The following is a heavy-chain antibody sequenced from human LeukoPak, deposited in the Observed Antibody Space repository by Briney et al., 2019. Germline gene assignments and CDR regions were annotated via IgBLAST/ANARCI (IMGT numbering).Heavy chain of an antibody. CDR3: VRGWAPRGEKSSFAS. Sequence: SETLSLTCTVSGASINREYWTGVRQVAGKGLEWIGRIFASGGTNYNPYLRSRTTMSVATSKNQFSLHLRSVTAAQTGVYYCVRGWAPRGEKSSFASWGQGNLVTVSS. J-gene: IGHJ4*02. CDR1: GASINREY. V-gene: IGHV4-4*07. CDR2: IFASGGT. D-gene: IGHD3-10*01.